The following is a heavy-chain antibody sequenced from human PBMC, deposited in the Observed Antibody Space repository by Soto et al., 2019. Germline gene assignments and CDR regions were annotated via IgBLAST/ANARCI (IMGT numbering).Heavy chain of an antibody. V-gene: IGHV4-4*07. J-gene: IGHJ6*02. CDR3: ARDREAGYNFYYGMDV. CDR1: GADINTYS. CDR2: IYTSASI. Sequence: TLSLTCSVSGADINTYSWTWIRQPAGKGLEWIGRIYTSASINYNPSLRGRVTLSVDTSTNQVSLKLASVTAADTAVYYCARDREAGYNFYYGMDVWGQGTTVTVS. D-gene: IGHD6-19*01.